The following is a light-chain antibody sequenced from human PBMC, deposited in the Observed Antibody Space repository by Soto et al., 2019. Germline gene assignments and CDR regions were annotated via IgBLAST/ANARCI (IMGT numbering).Light chain of an antibody. V-gene: IGLV2-14*01. J-gene: IGLJ1*01. CDR1: SSDVGAYDY. Sequence: QSALTQPASVSGSPGQSITISCTGTSSDVGAYDYISWYQQHPGKAPKLLLSEVSNRPSGVSDRFSGSKSGNTASLTVSGLQAVDEADYYCSSYSDTNICVFGTGTKV. CDR2: EVS. CDR3: SSYSDTNICV.